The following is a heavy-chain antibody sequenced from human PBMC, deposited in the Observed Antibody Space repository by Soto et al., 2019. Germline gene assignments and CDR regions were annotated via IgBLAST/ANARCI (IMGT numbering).Heavy chain of an antibody. V-gene: IGHV3-21*01. CDR3: ATGEYYYDSSGYYYC. Sequence: EVQLVESGGGLVKPGGSLRLSCAASGFTFSSYSMNWVRQAPGKGLEWVSSISSSSSYIYYADSVKGRFTISRDNAKNSLYLQMNRLRAEDTAGYYCATGEYYYDSSGYYYCWGQGTLVTVSS. J-gene: IGHJ4*02. CDR2: ISSSSSYI. D-gene: IGHD3-22*01. CDR1: GFTFSSYS.